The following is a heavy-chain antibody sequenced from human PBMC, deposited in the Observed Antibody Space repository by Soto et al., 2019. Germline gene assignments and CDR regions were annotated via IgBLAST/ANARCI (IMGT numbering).Heavy chain of an antibody. Sequence: SETLSLTCTVSGGSISSSSYYWGWIRQPPGKGLEWIGSIYYSGSTYYNPSLKSRVTISVDTSKNQFSLKLSSVTAADTAVYYCARQGIVGQVRYYYGMDVWGQGTTVTVSS. CDR3: ARQGIVGQVRYYYGMDV. J-gene: IGHJ6*02. V-gene: IGHV4-39*01. CDR2: IYYSGST. CDR1: GGSISSSSYY. D-gene: IGHD1-26*01.